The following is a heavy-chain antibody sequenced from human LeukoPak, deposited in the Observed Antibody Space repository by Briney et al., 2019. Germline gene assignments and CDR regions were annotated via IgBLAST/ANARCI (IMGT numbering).Heavy chain of an antibody. V-gene: IGHV1-69*13. CDR3: ARAAAAGDSNFDY. D-gene: IGHD6-13*01. CDR2: IIPIFGTA. J-gene: IGHJ4*02. Sequence: SVKVSCKASGGTFSSYAISWVRQAPGQGLEWMGGIIPIFGTANYAQKFQGRVTITADESTSTAYMELSSLRPEDTAVYYCARAAAAGDSNFDYWGQGTLVTVSS. CDR1: GGTFSSYA.